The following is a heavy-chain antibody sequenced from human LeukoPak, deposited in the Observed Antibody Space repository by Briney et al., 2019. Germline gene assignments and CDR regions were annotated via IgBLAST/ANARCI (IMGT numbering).Heavy chain of an antibody. CDR1: GYTFSSYA. CDR2: ISGGGGST. J-gene: IGHJ4*02. V-gene: IGHV3-23*01. CDR3: AKVNAGSAFDY. Sequence: GGPLTLACAASGYTFSSYAMSWVRQAPGRGLEWVSAISGGGGSTYYADSVKGRFTISRDNSKNTLYLQMNSLRAEDTAVYYCAKVNAGSAFDYWGQGTLVTVSS.